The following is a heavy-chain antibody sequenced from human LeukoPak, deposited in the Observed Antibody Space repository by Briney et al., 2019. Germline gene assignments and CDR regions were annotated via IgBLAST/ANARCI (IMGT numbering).Heavy chain of an antibody. CDR2: IYHSGST. CDR1: GGSISSGGYS. Sequence: KPSETLSLTCAVSGGSISSGGYSWSWIRQPPGKGLEWIGYIYHSGSTYYNPPLKSRVTISVDRSKNQFSLKLSSVTAADTAVYYCARVVGITMVRGVKRYYFDYWGQGTLVTVSS. D-gene: IGHD3-10*01. J-gene: IGHJ4*02. V-gene: IGHV4-30-2*01. CDR3: ARVVGITMVRGVKRYYFDY.